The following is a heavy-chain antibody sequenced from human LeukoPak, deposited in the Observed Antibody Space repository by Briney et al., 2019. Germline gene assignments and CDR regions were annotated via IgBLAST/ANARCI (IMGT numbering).Heavy chain of an antibody. CDR2: ISGSGVNT. V-gene: IGHV3-23*01. Sequence: GGSLRLPCAVSGFTFSSYAMNWVRQAPGEGLEWVSAISGSGVNTDHADSVKGRFTISRDNSKNTLYLQMNSLRVEDTAVYYCAKSFGPVIAAAGTGADWGQGTLVTVSS. J-gene: IGHJ4*02. CDR3: AKSFGPVIAAAGTGAD. CDR1: GFTFSSYA. D-gene: IGHD6-13*01.